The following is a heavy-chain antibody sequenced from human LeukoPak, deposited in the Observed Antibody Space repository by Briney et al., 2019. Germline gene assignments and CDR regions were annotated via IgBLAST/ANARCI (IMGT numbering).Heavy chain of an antibody. V-gene: IGHV4-59*01. CDR1: GGSIISYS. CDR3: ARAPGMDV. Sequence: PSETRSLTCTVPGGSIISYSWSWIRQPPGKGLEWIGYIYYSGSTNYNPSLKSRVTISVDTSKNQFSLKLSSVTAADTAVYYCARAPGMDVWGQGTTVTVPS. CDR2: IYYSGST. J-gene: IGHJ6*02.